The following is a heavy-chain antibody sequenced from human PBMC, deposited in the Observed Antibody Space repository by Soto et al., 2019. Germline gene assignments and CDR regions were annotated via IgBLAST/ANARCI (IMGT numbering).Heavy chain of an antibody. J-gene: IGHJ3*01. CDR1: GYTFTGYY. CDR3: ARGTGGNWAAFDV. CDR2: INPNSGGT. V-gene: IGHV1-2*04. D-gene: IGHD2-15*01. Sequence: ASVKVSCKASGYTFTGYYMHWVRQAPGQGLEWMGWINPNSGGTNYAQKFQGWVTMTRDTSISTAYMELRSLRSDDAAVYYCARGTGGNWAAFDVWGQGTMVTVSS.